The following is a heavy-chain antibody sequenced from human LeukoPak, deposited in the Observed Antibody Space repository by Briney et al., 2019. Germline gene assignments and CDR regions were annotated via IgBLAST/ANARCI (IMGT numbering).Heavy chain of an antibody. Sequence: GGSLRLSCAASGFTFDDYAMHWVRQAPGKGLEWVSGISWNSGSIGYADSVKGRFTISRDNAKNSLYLQMNSLRAEDMALYYCATGLGSIAVAGPDYWGQGTLVTVSS. D-gene: IGHD6-19*01. CDR3: ATGLGSIAVAGPDY. CDR2: ISWNSGSI. V-gene: IGHV3-9*03. CDR1: GFTFDDYA. J-gene: IGHJ4*02.